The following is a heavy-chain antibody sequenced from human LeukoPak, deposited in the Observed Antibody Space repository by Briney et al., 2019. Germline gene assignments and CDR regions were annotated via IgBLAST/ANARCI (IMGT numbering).Heavy chain of an antibody. CDR1: GFTFDVYV. Sequence: GGSLRLSCAASGFTFDVYVMYSVRQAPGKGLEWVSLISGDGGSTYYADSVKGRFTISRDNTKNSLYLQINTLRTEDTALYCCANGANLRDYYESSGYLARYWGQGTLVTVSS. D-gene: IGHD3-22*01. V-gene: IGHV3-43*02. CDR2: ISGDGGST. CDR3: ANGANLRDYYESSGYLARY. J-gene: IGHJ4*02.